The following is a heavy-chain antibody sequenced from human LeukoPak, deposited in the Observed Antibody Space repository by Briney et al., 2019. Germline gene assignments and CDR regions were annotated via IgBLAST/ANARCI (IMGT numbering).Heavy chain of an antibody. CDR2: IKPSSGGT. J-gene: IGHJ6*03. CDR3: ARDRGARWLPYYMDV. D-gene: IGHD3-22*01. V-gene: IGHV1-2*02. CDR1: GYTFTGYY. Sequence: ASVKVSCKASGYTFTGYYIHWVRQAPGQGLEWMGWIKPSSGGTNYAQNFQGRVTMTRDTSINTAYMELSRLRSDDTAVYYCARDRGARWLPYYMDVWGKGTTVTISS.